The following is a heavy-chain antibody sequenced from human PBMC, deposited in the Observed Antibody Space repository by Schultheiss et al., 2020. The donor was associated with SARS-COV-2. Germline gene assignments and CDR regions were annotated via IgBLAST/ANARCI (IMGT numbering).Heavy chain of an antibody. J-gene: IGHJ3*02. CDR3: ARTTFVLRFLEWSPWAFDI. CDR2: INAGNGNT. CDR1: GYTFTSYA. V-gene: IGHV1-3*01. Sequence: ASVKVSCKASGYTFTSYAMHWVRQAPGQRLEWMGWINAGNGNTKYSQKFQGRVTITRDTSASTAYMELRSLRSDDTAVYYCARTTFVLRFLEWSPWAFDIWGQGTMVTVS. D-gene: IGHD3-3*01.